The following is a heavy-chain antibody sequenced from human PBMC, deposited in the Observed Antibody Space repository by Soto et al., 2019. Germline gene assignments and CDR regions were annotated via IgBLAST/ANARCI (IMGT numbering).Heavy chain of an antibody. CDR3: ARHSEQRLVAPFDY. CDR1: GYSFTSYW. V-gene: IGHV5-51*01. D-gene: IGHD6-13*01. J-gene: IGHJ4*02. Sequence: PGESLKISCKGSGYSFTSYWIGWVRQMPGKDLEWMEIIYPGDSDTRYSPSFQGQVTISADKSISTAYLQWSSLKASDTAMYYCARHSEQRLVAPFDYSGQGTLVTISS. CDR2: IYPGDSDT.